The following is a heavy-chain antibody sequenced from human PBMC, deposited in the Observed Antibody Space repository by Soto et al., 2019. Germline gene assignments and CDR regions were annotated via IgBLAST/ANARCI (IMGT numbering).Heavy chain of an antibody. CDR1: GFTFADYY. J-gene: IGHJ5*02. CDR3: TRARVRGVIIGDWFDP. CDR2: IRTKAYGGTI. Sequence: GGSLRLSCTASGFTFADYYMSWFRQAPGKGLEWVGLIRTKAYGGTIEYAASVKGRFTISRDDSKSIAYLQMDSLKTEDTAVYYCTRARVRGVIIGDWFDPWGPGTLVTVSS. D-gene: IGHD3-10*01. V-gene: IGHV3-49*03.